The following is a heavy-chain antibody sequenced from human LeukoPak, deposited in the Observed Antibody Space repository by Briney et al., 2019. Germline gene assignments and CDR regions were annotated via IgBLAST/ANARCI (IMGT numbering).Heavy chain of an antibody. CDR3: ARDRIYCSSTSCLTVGFDI. CDR1: GGSISSSNW. CDR2: IYHSGST. J-gene: IGHJ3*02. V-gene: IGHV4-4*02. D-gene: IGHD2-2*01. Sequence: SETLSLTCAVSGGSISSSNWWSWVRQPPGKGLEWIGEIYHSGSTNYNPSLKSRVTISVDKSKNQFSLKLSSVTAADTAVYYCARDRIYCSSTSCLTVGFDIWGQGTMVTVSS.